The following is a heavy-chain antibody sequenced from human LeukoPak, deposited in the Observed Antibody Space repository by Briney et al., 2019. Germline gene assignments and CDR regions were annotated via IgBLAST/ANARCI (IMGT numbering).Heavy chain of an antibody. CDR3: ARTGLFRTDPAHY. J-gene: IGHJ4*02. V-gene: IGHV3-23*01. D-gene: IGHD4/OR15-4a*01. CDR2: ISGSGGST. Sequence: PGGSLRLSCAASGFTFSSYAMSWVRQAPGKGLEWVSAISGSGGSTYYADSVKGRFTISRDNSKNTLYLQMNSLRAEDTAVYYCARTGLFRTDPAHYWGQGTLVTVSS. CDR1: GFTFSSYA.